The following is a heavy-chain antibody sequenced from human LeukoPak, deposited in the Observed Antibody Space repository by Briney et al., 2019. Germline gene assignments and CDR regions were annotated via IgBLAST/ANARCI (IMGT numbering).Heavy chain of an antibody. D-gene: IGHD6-13*01. J-gene: IGHJ3*02. CDR1: GFTFSTYG. V-gene: IGHV3-33*01. Sequence: GRSLRLSCAASGFTFSTYGMHWVRQAPGKGLEWVTAIWPNGSNKYHADSVKGRFTISRDNSKSTLFLQMSSLAAEDTAVYYCVGELLTAAGTIGAFDIWGRGTMVTVSS. CDR3: VGELLTAAGTIGAFDI. CDR2: IWPNGSNK.